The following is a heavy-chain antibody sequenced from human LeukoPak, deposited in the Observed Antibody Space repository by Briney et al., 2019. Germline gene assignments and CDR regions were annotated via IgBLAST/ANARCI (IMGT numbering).Heavy chain of an antibody. V-gene: IGHV3-74*01. J-gene: IGHJ6*02. D-gene: IGHD3-10*01. CDR3: ARDYGRSRDYGMDV. Sequence: GGSLRLPCAASGFTLSSYWMHWVRQAPGKGLVWVSRINADGSSASYADSVEGRFTISRDNAKNTLYLQMNSLRAEDTAMYYCARDYGRSRDYGMDVWGQGTTVTVSS. CDR2: INADGSSA. CDR1: GFTLSSYW.